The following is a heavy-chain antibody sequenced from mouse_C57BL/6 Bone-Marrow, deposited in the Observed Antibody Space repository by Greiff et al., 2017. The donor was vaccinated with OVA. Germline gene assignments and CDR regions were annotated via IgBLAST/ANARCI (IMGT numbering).Heavy chain of an antibody. CDR3: ARCITTVVARGYYFDY. V-gene: IGHV5-2*01. D-gene: IGHD1-1*01. CDR2: INSDGGST. J-gene: IGHJ2*01. Sequence: EVQLVESGGGLVQPGESLKLSCESNEYEFPSHDMSWVRKTPEKRLELVAAINSDGGSTYYPDTMESRVIISRDNTYKTLYLQMSSLRSEDTAVYYCARCITTVVARGYYFDYGGQGTTLPVTS. CDR1: EYEFPSHD.